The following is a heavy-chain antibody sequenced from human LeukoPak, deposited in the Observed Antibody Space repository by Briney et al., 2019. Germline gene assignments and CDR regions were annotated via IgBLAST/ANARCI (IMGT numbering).Heavy chain of an antibody. CDR3: AGPTTGGRGNHDAFDI. J-gene: IGHJ3*02. CDR2: INHSGST. V-gene: IGHV4-34*01. Sequence: PSETLSLTCAVYGGSFSGYYWSWIRQPPGKGLEWIGEINHSGSTNYNPSLKSRVTISVDTSKHQFSLKLSSVTAADTAVYYCAGPTTGGRGNHDAFDIWGQGTMVTVSS. D-gene: IGHD1-1*01. CDR1: GGSFSGYY.